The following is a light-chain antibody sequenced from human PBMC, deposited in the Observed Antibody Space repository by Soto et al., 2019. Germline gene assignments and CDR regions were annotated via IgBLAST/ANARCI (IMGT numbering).Light chain of an antibody. V-gene: IGKV3-11*01. CDR1: QSVSSY. CDR3: QQRSNWPRA. J-gene: IGKJ4*01. Sequence: EIVLTQSPATLSLPPGERATLSCRASQSVSSYLAWYQQKPGQAPRLLIYDASNRATGIPARFSGSGSGTDFTLTISSLEPEDFAVYYCQQRSNWPRAFGGGTKVEIK. CDR2: DAS.